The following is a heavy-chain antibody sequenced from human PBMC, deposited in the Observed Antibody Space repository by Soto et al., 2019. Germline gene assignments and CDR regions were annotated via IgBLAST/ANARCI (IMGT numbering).Heavy chain of an antibody. CDR1: GYTFTSYC. Sequence: ASVKVSCKASGYTFTSYCMHWVRQAPGQGLEWMGIINPSGGSTSYAQKFQGRVTMTRDTSTSTVYMELSSLRSEDTAVYYCAGQYCSGGSFYTLDYWGQGTLVTVSS. CDR3: AGQYCSGGSFYTLDY. CDR2: INPSGGST. D-gene: IGHD2-15*01. V-gene: IGHV1-46*01. J-gene: IGHJ4*02.